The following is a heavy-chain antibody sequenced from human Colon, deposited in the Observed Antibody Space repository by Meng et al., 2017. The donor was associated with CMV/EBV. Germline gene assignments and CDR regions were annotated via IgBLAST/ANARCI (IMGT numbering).Heavy chain of an antibody. CDR2: IRYDGSNK. V-gene: IGHV3-30*02. J-gene: IGHJ5*02. CDR1: QFPFKNYA. CDR3: AKDGRYYDSSGYGP. D-gene: IGHD3-22*01. Sequence: GESLKISCAASQFPFKNYAMHWVRQAPGKGLEWVAFIRYDGSNKYYADSVKGRFTISRDNSKNTLYLQMNSLRAEDTAVYYCAKDGRYYDSSGYGPWGQGTLVTVSS.